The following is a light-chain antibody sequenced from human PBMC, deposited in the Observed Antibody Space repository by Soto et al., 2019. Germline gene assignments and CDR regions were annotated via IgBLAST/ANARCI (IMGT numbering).Light chain of an antibody. CDR2: GAS. CDR1: QSVSSSY. J-gene: IGKJ1*01. Sequence: DIVLTQSTGTLSLSPGERATLSCMSSQSVSSSYLAWYQQKPGQAPRLIIYGASSRATGIPDRFSGSWSGTDCTLTINRLEPEDVAVYYCQQHGSSPRTFGQGTKVDI. V-gene: IGKV3-20*01. CDR3: QQHGSSPRT.